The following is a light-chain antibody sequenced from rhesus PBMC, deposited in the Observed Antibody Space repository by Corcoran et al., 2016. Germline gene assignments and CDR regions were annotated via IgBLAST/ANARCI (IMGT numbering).Light chain of an antibody. CDR2: SAS. V-gene: IGKV1-37*01. CDR3: QQYNIVPFT. J-gene: IGKJ3*01. CDR1: QDIRTS. Sequence: DIQMTQSPSSLSASVGDTVTITFRASQDIRTSLAWYKQKSGKAPKPLIFSASNLESGVPSRCSGSGSGTEFALTISSLQPEDFASYYCQQYNIVPFTFGPGTKLDIK.